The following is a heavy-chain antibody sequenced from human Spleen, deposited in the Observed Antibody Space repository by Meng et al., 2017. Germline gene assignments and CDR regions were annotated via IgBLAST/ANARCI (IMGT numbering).Heavy chain of an antibody. V-gene: IGHV3-43*01. Sequence: GESLKISCVSSGFSFDDYTMHWVRQTPGKGLEWVSLINWDGGATFYADSVKGRFTISRDNSKNSLFLQMNSLTTDDTAFYYCAKGPIYSGSYYSSYFYYLGHGKLVNVSS. CDR1: GFSFDDYT. CDR2: INWDGGAT. D-gene: IGHD6-13*01. CDR3: AKGPIYSGSYYSSYFYY. J-gene: IGHJ4*01.